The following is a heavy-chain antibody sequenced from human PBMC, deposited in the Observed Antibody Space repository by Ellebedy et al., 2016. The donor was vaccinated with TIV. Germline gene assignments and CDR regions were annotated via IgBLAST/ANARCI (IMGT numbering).Heavy chain of an antibody. CDR1: GGSTSSSNYY. D-gene: IGHD3-9*01. CDR2: IGYSGST. V-gene: IGHV4-31*03. Sequence: MPSETLSLTCTVSGGSTSSSNYYWTWVRQHPGKGLEWIGYIGYSGSTYYSPSLRSRGIISVDTSKNQFSLKLNSVTAADTAVYYCARDAYDTVTGWSEGMDVWGQGTTVTVSS. J-gene: IGHJ6*02. CDR3: ARDAYDTVTGWSEGMDV.